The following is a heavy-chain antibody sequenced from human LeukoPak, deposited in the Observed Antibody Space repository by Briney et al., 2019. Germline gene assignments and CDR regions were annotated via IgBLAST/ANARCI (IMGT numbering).Heavy chain of an antibody. D-gene: IGHD3-22*01. Sequence: SETLSLTCTVSGGSISSSGYYWGWIRQPPGKGLEWIGTIYYSGSTFYNPSLKSRVTISVDTSKNQFSLKLSSVTAADTAVYYCARGGGYWHYYYMDVWGKGTTVTISS. V-gene: IGHV4-39*07. CDR1: GGSISSSGYY. CDR2: IYYSGST. CDR3: ARGGGYWHYYYMDV. J-gene: IGHJ6*03.